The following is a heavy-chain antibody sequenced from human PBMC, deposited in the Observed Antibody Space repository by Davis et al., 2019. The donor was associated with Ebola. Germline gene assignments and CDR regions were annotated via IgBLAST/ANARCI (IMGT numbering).Heavy chain of an antibody. CDR1: GFSFSDYY. V-gene: IGHV3-11*05. D-gene: IGHD3-9*01. CDR3: AKDFEGDGSFRVY. J-gene: IGHJ4*02. CDR2: ISLSGGNT. Sequence: GESLKISCAASGFSFSDYYMHWVRQAPGQGLEWVSSISLSGGNTRYAGSVKGRFTISRDNAKNSLILQMNNLRVEDTAVDYCAKDFEGDGSFRVYWGQGTLVTVSS.